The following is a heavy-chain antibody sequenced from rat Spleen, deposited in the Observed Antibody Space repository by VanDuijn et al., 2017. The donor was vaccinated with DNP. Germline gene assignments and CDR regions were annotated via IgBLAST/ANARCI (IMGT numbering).Heavy chain of an antibody. CDR2: IWTAGGT. Sequence: QVQLQESGPGLVQPSQTLSLTCTVAGFSLTSYNIHWVRQPPGKDLEWMGLIWTAGGTRYNSVLKSRLTISKDTSKSQVFLEMNSLQTEDTASYYCARDTTGIGYFDFWGPGTMVTVSS. J-gene: IGHJ1*01. D-gene: IGHD1-9*01. CDR1: GFSLTSYN. CDR3: ARDTTGIGYFDF. V-gene: IGHV2-41*01.